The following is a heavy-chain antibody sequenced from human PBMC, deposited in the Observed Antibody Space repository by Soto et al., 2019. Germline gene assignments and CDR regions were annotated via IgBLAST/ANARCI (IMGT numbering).Heavy chain of an antibody. CDR3: AGDIVVVPAAIAVYYYYGMDV. CDR1: GGTFSSYA. D-gene: IGHD2-2*01. V-gene: IGHV1-69*13. Sequence: ASVKVSCKASGGTFSSYAISWVRQAPGQGLEWMGGIIPIFGTANYAQKFQGRVTITADESTSTAYMELSSLRSEDTAVYYYAGDIVVVPAAIAVYYYYGMDVWGQGTTVTVSS. CDR2: IIPIFGTA. J-gene: IGHJ6*02.